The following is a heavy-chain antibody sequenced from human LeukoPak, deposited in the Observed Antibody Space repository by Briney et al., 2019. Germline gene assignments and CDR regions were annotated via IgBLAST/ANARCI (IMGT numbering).Heavy chain of an antibody. D-gene: IGHD2-8*01. CDR1: GFTFSSYS. Sequence: GGSLRLSCAASGFTFSSYSMNWVRQAPGKGLEWVSSVSNSGDYIHYADSVKGRFTISRDNSKNSLYLQMNSLRAEDTAVYYCARALIGYYFDYWGQGTLVTVSS. J-gene: IGHJ4*02. CDR2: VSNSGDYI. CDR3: ARALIGYYFDY. V-gene: IGHV3-21*06.